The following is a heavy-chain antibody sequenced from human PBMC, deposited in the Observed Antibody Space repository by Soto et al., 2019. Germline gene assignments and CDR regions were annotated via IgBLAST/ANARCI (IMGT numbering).Heavy chain of an antibody. CDR2: ISSSSSYI. D-gene: IGHD6-19*01. Sequence: EVQLVESGGGLVKPGGSLRLSCAASGFTFSSYSMNWVRQAPGKGLEWVSSISSSSSYIYYADSVKGRFTISRDNAKNSLYLQMSSLRAEDTAVYDCARDDGVSVWSHDYLGQGTLVTVSS. J-gene: IGHJ4*02. CDR3: ARDDGVSVWSHDY. V-gene: IGHV3-21*01. CDR1: GFTFSSYS.